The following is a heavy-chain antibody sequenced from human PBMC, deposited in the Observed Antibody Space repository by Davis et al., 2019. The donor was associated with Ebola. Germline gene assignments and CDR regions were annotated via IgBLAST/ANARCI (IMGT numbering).Heavy chain of an antibody. V-gene: IGHV3-23*01. CDR2: FGGGGAST. J-gene: IGHJ4*02. Sequence: GGSLRLSCAASGFTFSTYAMSWVRQAPGKGLEWVSSFGGGGASTYYADSVRGRFTISRDNSKNMLYLQMSSLRADDTAIYYCVKGLPDSHWVFGYWGQGILVTDSS. CDR3: VKGLPDSHWVFGY. D-gene: IGHD3-9*01. CDR1: GFTFSTYA.